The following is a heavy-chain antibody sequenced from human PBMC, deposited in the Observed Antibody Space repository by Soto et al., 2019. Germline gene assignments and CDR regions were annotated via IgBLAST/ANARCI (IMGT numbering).Heavy chain of an antibody. CDR1: GYSFTSYW. CDR3: AGGGVRGVITRTRDYYGMDV. J-gene: IGHJ6*02. D-gene: IGHD3-10*01. V-gene: IGHV5-51*01. CDR2: IYPGDSDT. Sequence: GESLKISCKGSGYSFTSYWIGWVRQMPVKGLEWMGIIYPGDSDTRYSPSFQGQVTISADKSISTAYLQWSSLKASDTAMYYCAGGGVRGVITRTRDYYGMDVWGQGTTVT.